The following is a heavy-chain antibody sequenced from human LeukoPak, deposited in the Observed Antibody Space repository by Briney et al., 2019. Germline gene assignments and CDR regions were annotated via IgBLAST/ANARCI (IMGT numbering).Heavy chain of an antibody. J-gene: IGHJ6*03. CDR2: ISSSGSTI. CDR1: GFTFSSYE. V-gene: IGHV3-48*03. CDR3: ARDEVVANADYYYYYMDV. Sequence: GGSLRLSCAASGFTFSSYEMNWVRQAPGKGLEGVSYISSSGSTICYADSVKGRFTISRDNAKNSLYLQMNSLRAEDTAVYYCARDEVVANADYYYYYMDVWGKGTTVTVSS. D-gene: IGHD2-15*01.